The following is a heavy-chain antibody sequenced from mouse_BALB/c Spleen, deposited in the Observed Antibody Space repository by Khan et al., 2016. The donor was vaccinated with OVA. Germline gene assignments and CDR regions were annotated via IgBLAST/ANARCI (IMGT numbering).Heavy chain of an antibody. V-gene: IGHV5-6-5*01. CDR1: GFTFRSYA. CDR3: ARPDTTGWYFDV. Sequence: EVELVESGGGLVRPGGSPKLSCAASGFTFRSYAMSWVRQTPEKRLEWVTSISSGGSTYYPDSVKGRFTIPRDNARTILYLQMSSLRSEDTAMYYCARPDTTGWYFDVWGAGTTVTVSS. CDR2: ISSGGST. D-gene: IGHD1-1*01. J-gene: IGHJ1*01.